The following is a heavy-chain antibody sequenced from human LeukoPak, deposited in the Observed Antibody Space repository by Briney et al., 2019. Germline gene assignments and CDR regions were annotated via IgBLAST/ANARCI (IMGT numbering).Heavy chain of an antibody. D-gene: IGHD6-6*01. CDR2: ISSGSTI. J-gene: IGHJ4*02. CDR1: GFTFSSYE. V-gene: IGHV3-48*03. CDR3: ASHPTSSIAARTGFDY. Sequence: GGSLRLSCAASGFTFSSYEMNWVRQAPGKGLEWVSYISSGSTIYYADSVKGRFTTSRDNAKNSLYLQMNSLRAEDTAVYYCASHPTSSIAARTGFDYWGQGTLVTVSS.